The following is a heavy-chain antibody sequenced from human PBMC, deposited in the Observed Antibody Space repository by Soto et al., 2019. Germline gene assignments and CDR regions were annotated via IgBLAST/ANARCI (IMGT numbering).Heavy chain of an antibody. Sequence: SETLSLTCTVSGGSISSGGYYWSWIRQHPGKGLEWIGYIYYSGSTYYNPSLKSRVTISVDTSKNQFSLKLSSVTAADTAVYYWARESIFETGYSLTLGLDPWGQGTLVTVSS. CDR3: ARESIFETGYSLTLGLDP. CDR1: GGSISSGGYY. CDR2: IYYSGST. V-gene: IGHV4-31*03. J-gene: IGHJ5*02. D-gene: IGHD3-9*01.